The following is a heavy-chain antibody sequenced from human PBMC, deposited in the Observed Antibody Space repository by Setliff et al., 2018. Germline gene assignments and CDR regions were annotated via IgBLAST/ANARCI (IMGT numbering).Heavy chain of an antibody. D-gene: IGHD3-10*01. CDR2: IHSSGSA. CDR1: GFSISSGYY. CDR3: ARDWEITVVREVTQYYYYMDI. J-gene: IGHJ6*03. V-gene: IGHV4-61*09. Sequence: SETLSLTCAVSGFSISSGYYWSWIRQPAGKGLEWIGHIHSSGSANYNSSLESRLTMSLDPSKKQFSLKLRSVTAADTAVYYCARDWEITVVREVTQYYYYMDIWGKGNAGTVSS.